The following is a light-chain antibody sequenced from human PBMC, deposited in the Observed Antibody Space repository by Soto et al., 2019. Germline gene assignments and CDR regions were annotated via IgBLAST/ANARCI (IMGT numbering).Light chain of an antibody. V-gene: IGLV4-69*01. Sequence: QLVLTQSPSASASLGASVKLTCTLSSGHSSYAIAWHQQQPEKGPRYLMKLSSDGSHSKGAGIPDRFSGSSSGAERYLTISSLQSENEADYYCQTWDTGARVVFGGGTKLTVL. CDR2: LSSDGSH. J-gene: IGLJ2*01. CDR1: SGHSSYA. CDR3: QTWDTGARVV.